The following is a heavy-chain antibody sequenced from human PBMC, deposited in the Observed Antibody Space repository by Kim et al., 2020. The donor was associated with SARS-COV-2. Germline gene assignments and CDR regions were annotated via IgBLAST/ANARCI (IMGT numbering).Heavy chain of an antibody. J-gene: IGHJ4*02. CDR3: AKDKWGAAGNFDY. V-gene: IGHV3-23*01. D-gene: IGHD6-13*01. Sequence: YGESARGRFTISRTNSNNTIYLQVNSLRAEDTAVYYCAKDKWGAAGNFDYWGQGTLVTVSS.